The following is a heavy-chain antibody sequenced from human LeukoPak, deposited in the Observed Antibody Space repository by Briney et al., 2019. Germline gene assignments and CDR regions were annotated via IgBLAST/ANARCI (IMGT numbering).Heavy chain of an antibody. CDR3: ARGPTPAPQYYFDY. CDR1: TYSISSGYY. Sequence: KASETLSLTCTVSTYSISSGYYWGWIRQPPGKGLEWIGSIHHSGNTYYNPSLKSRVTISVDTSKNQLSLKLSSVSAADTAVYYCARGPTPAPQYYFDYWGQGTLVTVSS. CDR2: IHHSGNT. J-gene: IGHJ4*02. V-gene: IGHV4-38-2*02. D-gene: IGHD2-15*01.